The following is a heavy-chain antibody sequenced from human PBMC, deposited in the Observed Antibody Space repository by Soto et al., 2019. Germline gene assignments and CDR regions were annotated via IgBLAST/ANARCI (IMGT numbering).Heavy chain of an antibody. Sequence: EVQLVESGGGLVQPGGSLRLSCAASGFTFSSYWMSWVRQAPGKGLEWVANIKEDGSERYYVDSVKGRFTISRDNAKNSLYLQMNSLRAEDTAVYYCARATGADKEDYWGQGTLDTVSS. CDR2: IKEDGSER. CDR1: GFTFSSYW. V-gene: IGHV3-7*04. D-gene: IGHD3-10*01. CDR3: ARATGADKEDY. J-gene: IGHJ4*02.